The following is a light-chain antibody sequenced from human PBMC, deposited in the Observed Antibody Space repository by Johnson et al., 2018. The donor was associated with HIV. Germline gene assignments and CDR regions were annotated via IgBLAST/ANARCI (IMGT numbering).Light chain of an antibody. Sequence: QSVLTQPPSVSAAPGQKVTISFSGSSSDMGNYAVSWYQQLPGTAPKLLIYENNKRPSGIPDRFSGSKSGTSATLGITALQTGDEADYYCGTWDSSLSVSYVFGSGTKVTVL. CDR1: SSDMGNYA. V-gene: IGLV1-51*02. CDR2: ENN. J-gene: IGLJ1*01. CDR3: GTWDSSLSVSYV.